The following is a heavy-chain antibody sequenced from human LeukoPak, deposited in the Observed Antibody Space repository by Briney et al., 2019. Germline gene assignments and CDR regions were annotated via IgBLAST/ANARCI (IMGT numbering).Heavy chain of an antibody. CDR1: GGSLSGYY. D-gene: IGHD3-3*01. CDR2: VHLDGRT. Sequence: PSETLSLTCAVYGGSLSGYYWSWIRQPPGKGLEWIGEVHLDGRTNYNPSLTGRLTMSVDLYENHISLKLTSVTAADTAVYYCAREGGFYRPLDYSGQGTLVTVSS. J-gene: IGHJ4*02. V-gene: IGHV4-34*10. CDR3: AREGGFYRPLDY.